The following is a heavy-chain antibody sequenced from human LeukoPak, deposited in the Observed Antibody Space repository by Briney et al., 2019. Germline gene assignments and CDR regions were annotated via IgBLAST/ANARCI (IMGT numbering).Heavy chain of an antibody. CDR2: TNPSTGST. CDR3: ARDAY. Sequence: ASVKVSCKASGYSFTSFYIHWVRQAPGQGLEWMGITNPSTGSTVYAQRFQNNVTMTRDTSTSTVYMEISSLRSDDTAVYYCARDAYWGQGTLVTVSS. CDR1: GYSFTSFY. J-gene: IGHJ4*02. V-gene: IGHV1-46*01.